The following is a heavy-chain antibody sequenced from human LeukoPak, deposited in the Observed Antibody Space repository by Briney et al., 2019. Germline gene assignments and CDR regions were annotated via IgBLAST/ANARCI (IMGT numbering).Heavy chain of an antibody. CDR1: GGSISSGGYY. D-gene: IGHD2-21*02. V-gene: IGHV4-31*03. CDR2: IYYSGST. Sequence: SETLSLTCTVPGGSISSGGYYWSWIRQHPGKGLEWIGYIYYSGSTYYNPSLKSRVTISVDTSKNQFSLKLSSVTAADTAVYYCARVEAQYGDAEYWYFDLWGRGTLVTVSS. J-gene: IGHJ2*01. CDR3: ARVEAQYGDAEYWYFDL.